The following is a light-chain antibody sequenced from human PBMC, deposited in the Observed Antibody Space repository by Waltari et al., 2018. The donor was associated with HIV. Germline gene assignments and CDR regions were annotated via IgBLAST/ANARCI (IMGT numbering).Light chain of an antibody. CDR2: STR. CDR3: LLYHGGGVV. Sequence: QLVVTPEPPLTVSPGGTVTLTCASTAGPVTIVAYPNWFRQNPGKSPLARIHSTREKHSWSPARFSGSRLGDKAALTLSGVQPEDEAAYYCLLYHGGGVVFGGGTKLTVL. V-gene: IGLV7-43*01. J-gene: IGLJ2*01. CDR1: AGPVTIVAY.